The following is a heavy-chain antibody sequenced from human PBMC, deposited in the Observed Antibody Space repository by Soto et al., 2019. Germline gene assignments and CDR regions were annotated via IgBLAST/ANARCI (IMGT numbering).Heavy chain of an antibody. CDR1: GGTFSSYT. J-gene: IGHJ5*02. D-gene: IGHD1-1*01. V-gene: IGHV1-69*02. CDR2: IIPILGIA. CDR3: AVGVGTLEGFDP. Sequence: QVQLVQSGAEVKKPGSSVKVSCKASGGTFSSYTISWVRQAPGQGLEWMGRIIPILGIANYAQKFQGRVTITAAKSTSTAYMELGSLSAEDTDVYYCAVGVGTLEGFDPWGQGTLVTVSS.